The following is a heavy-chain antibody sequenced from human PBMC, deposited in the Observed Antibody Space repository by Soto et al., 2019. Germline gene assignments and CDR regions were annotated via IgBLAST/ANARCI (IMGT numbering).Heavy chain of an antibody. CDR2: INYSGDTT. D-gene: IGHD6-19*01. CDR1: GFTFSDYA. Sequence: GESLKISCAASGFTFSDYAMTWVRQAPGKGLEWVSSINYSGDTTDVADSVKGRFTISRDNSKNTVYLQMDSLRVEDTAIYFCAKRAGGSGHYYFDYWGQGTLVTVSS. J-gene: IGHJ4*02. V-gene: IGHV3-23*01. CDR3: AKRAGGSGHYYFDY.